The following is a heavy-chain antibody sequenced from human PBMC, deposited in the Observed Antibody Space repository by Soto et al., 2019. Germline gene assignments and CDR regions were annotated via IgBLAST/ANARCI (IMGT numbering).Heavy chain of an antibody. CDR2: FSLSGTT. V-gene: IGHV4-4*07. Sequence: SETPFPTCTVSWASIPGSFHWGWIPQPPGEGLEWIGRFSLSGTTNYTPSLRSRVTMSADVSKNQFSLRLTSVTAADTALYYCARGMTPPGAPAWYYFDSWGQGTLVTVSS. J-gene: IGHJ4*02. D-gene: IGHD2-8*02. CDR3: ARGMTPPGAPAWYYFDS. CDR1: WASIPGSFH.